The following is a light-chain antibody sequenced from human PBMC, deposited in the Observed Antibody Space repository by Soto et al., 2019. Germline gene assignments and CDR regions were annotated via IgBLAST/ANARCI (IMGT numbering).Light chain of an antibody. CDR2: DTS. J-gene: IGKJ4*01. CDR1: QTISSY. Sequence: EIVLTQSPATLSLSPVERATLSCMASQTISSYLAWYQHKPGQAPRLLIYDTSNRATGIPARFSGSGSGTDFTLTISSLEPEDFAVYYCHQRSNWPLTFGGGTKVDIK. V-gene: IGKV3-11*01. CDR3: HQRSNWPLT.